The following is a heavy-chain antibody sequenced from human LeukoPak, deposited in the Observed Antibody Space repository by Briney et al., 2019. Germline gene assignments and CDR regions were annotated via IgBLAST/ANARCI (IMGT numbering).Heavy chain of an antibody. CDR3: AREGGYDYYFDY. D-gene: IGHD5-12*01. J-gene: IGHJ4*02. CDR1: GGSISSGDYY. Sequence: SETLSLTCTVSGGSISSGDYYWSWIRQPPGKGLEWIGYIYYSGGTYYNPSLKSRVTISVDTSKNQFSLKLSSVTAADTAVYYCAREGGYDYYFDYWGQGTLVIVSS. V-gene: IGHV4-30-4*01. CDR2: IYYSGGT.